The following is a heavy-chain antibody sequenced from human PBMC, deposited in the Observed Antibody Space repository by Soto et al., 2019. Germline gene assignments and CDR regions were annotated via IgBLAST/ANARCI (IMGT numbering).Heavy chain of an antibody. CDR3: AALTSNRLYYYGMDV. V-gene: IGHV1-58*01. J-gene: IGHJ6*02. CDR1: GFTFTSSA. CDR2: IVVGSGNT. D-gene: IGHD3-9*01. Sequence: ASVKVSCKASGFTFTSSAVQWVRQARGQRLEWIGWIVVGSGNTNYAQKFQERVTITRDMSTSTAYMELSSLRSEDTAVYYCAALTSNRLYYYGMDVWGQGNTVTVSS.